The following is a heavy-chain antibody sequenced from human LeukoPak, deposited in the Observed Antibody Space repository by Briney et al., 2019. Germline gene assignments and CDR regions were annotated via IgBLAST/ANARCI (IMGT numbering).Heavy chain of an antibody. V-gene: IGHV4-59*01. CDR2: IYYSGST. Sequence: PSETLSLTCTVSGGSISSYYWSWIRQPPGKGLEWIGYIYYSGSTNYNPSLKSRVTISVDTSKNQFSLKLSSETAADTAVYYCARADYYYGMDVWGQGTTVTVSS. CDR1: GGSISSYY. J-gene: IGHJ6*02. CDR3: ARADYYYGMDV.